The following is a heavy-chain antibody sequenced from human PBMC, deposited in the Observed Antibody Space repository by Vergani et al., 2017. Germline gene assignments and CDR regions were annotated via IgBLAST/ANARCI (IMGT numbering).Heavy chain of an antibody. CDR1: GGSISSYY. D-gene: IGHD3-16*02. J-gene: IGHJ6*03. CDR2: VMPSGMT. V-gene: IGHV4-4*07. CDR3: ARYRLGYLDV. Sequence: QVQLQESGPGLVKPSETLSLTCTVSGGSISSYYWSWIRQPPGKGLEWIGRVMPSGMTNYNPSLESRVTMSVDTSKDHFSLRLDSVTVADTAVYYCARYRLGYLDVWGKGTTVIVSS.